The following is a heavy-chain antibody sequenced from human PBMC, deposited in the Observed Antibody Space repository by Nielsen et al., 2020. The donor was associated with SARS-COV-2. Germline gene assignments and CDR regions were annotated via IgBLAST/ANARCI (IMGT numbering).Heavy chain of an antibody. V-gene: IGHV3-7*03. CDR3: ARGRYYDFWSGYLRPYYYYYYTDV. CDR2: IKQDGSEK. D-gene: IGHD3-3*01. J-gene: IGHJ6*03. CDR1: GFTFSSYW. Sequence: GESLKISCAASGFTFSSYWMSWVRQAPGKGLEWVANIKQDGSEKYYVDSVKGRFTISRDNAKNSLYLQMNSLRAEDTAVYYCARGRYYDFWSGYLRPYYYYYYTDVWGKGTTVTVSS.